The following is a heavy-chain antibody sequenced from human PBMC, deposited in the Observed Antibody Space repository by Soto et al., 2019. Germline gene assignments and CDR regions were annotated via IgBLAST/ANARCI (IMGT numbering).Heavy chain of an antibody. CDR1: GFTFSSYA. CDR2: ISGSGGST. J-gene: IGHJ6*02. Sequence: GGSLRLSCAASGFTFSSYAMSWVRQAPGKGLEWVSAISGSGGSTYYADSVKGRFTISRDNSKNTLYLQMNSLRAEDTAVYYCAKVIAARRVYYYYGMDAGGQGTTVTVSS. CDR3: AKVIAARRVYYYYGMDA. V-gene: IGHV3-23*01. D-gene: IGHD6-6*01.